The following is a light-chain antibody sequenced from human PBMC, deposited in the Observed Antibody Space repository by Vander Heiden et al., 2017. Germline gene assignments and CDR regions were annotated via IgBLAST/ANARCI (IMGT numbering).Light chain of an antibody. V-gene: IGKV3D-15*01. CDR2: GAS. CDR1: QSVSGT. Sequence: EIVLPPSPATLSVSPGERATVACRASQSVSGTVAWYQQRPGQTPRRLIEGASTSASGIPARFRGSGSGTVFTLTISSMLSEDFAVYYCQKKKNVPLTFGGGTKVEI. CDR3: QKKKNVPLT. J-gene: IGKJ4*01.